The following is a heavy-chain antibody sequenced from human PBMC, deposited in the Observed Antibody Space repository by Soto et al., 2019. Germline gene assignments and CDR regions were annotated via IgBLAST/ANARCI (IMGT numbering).Heavy chain of an antibody. Sequence: PSETLSLTCAVYGGSFNDYFWSWIRQPPGKGLEWIGEINHSGSTNYNPSLKSRVTISPATSENQFSLKVTSLTAADTAVYYCASRDPGTSVDYWGQGTLITVSS. V-gene: IGHV4-34*01. CDR3: ASRDPGTSVDY. D-gene: IGHD1-7*01. CDR2: INHSGST. J-gene: IGHJ4*02. CDR1: GGSFNDYF.